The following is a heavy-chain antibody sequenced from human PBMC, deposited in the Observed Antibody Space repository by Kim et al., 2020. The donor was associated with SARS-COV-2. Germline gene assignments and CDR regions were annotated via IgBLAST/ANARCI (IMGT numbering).Heavy chain of an antibody. Sequence: GGSLRLSCAASGFTFSSYGMHWVRQAPGKGLEWVAVIWYDGSNKYYADSVKGRFTISRDNSKNTLYLQMNSLRAEDTAVYYCARDSSSWYSLNYYYNGMDVWGQGTTVTVSS. CDR2: IWYDGSNK. V-gene: IGHV3-33*01. CDR1: GFTFSSYG. J-gene: IGHJ6*02. D-gene: IGHD6-13*01. CDR3: ARDSSSWYSLNYYYNGMDV.